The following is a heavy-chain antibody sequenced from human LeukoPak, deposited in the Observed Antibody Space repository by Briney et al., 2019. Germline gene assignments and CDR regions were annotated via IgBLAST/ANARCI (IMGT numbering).Heavy chain of an antibody. Sequence: GASVKVSCKASGYTFTGYYMHWVRQAPGQGLEWMGWINPNSGGTNYAQKFQGRVTMTRDTSISTAYMELSRLRSDDTAVYYCASEGNYDILTGYYRGANWFDPWGQGTLVTVSS. CDR2: INPNSGGT. D-gene: IGHD3-9*01. CDR3: ASEGNYDILTGYYRGANWFDP. CDR1: GYTFTGYY. J-gene: IGHJ5*02. V-gene: IGHV1-2*02.